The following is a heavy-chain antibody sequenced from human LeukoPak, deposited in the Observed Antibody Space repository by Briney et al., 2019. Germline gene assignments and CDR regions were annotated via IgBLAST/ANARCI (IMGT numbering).Heavy chain of an antibody. CDR1: GGSISSYY. Sequence: SETLSLTCTVSGGSISSYYWSWIRQPPGKGLEWIGYIYYSGSTNYNPSLKSRVTISVDTSKNQFSLKLSSVTAADTAVYYCARDPRYDSSGYYGTRAFDYWGQGTLVTVSS. CDR2: IYYSGST. D-gene: IGHD3-22*01. V-gene: IGHV4-59*12. CDR3: ARDPRYDSSGYYGTRAFDY. J-gene: IGHJ4*02.